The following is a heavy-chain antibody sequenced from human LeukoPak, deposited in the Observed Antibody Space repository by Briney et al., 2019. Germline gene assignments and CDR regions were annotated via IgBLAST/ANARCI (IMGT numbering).Heavy chain of an antibody. CDR3: AKDQYSSGWYYFDY. CDR2: TNSGGSST. J-gene: IGHJ4*02. V-gene: IGHV3-23*01. CDR1: GFPFSDFS. D-gene: IGHD6-19*01. Sequence: GGSLRLSCATSGFPFSDFSMTWVRQAPGKGLEWISTTNSGGSSTDYAESVKGRFTISRDNSKNTLYLQMNSLRAEDTAVYYCAKDQYSSGWYYFDYWGQGTLVPVSS.